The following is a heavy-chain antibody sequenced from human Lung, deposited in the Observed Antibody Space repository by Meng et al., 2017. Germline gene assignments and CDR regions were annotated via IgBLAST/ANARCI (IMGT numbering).Heavy chain of an antibody. J-gene: IGHJ4*01. CDR2: MKSNVDGGTV. CDR3: TGHIDY. Sequence: GQLVESGGGLVKPGGSLRLSCAGSGFTFSNAWMTWVRQAPGKGLEWIGRMKSNVDGGTVDYAAALKGRFFISRDDSKNMFYLQMNSLKSEDTAVYYCTGHIDYWGHGTLVTVSS. CDR1: GFTFSNAW. V-gene: IGHV3-15*01.